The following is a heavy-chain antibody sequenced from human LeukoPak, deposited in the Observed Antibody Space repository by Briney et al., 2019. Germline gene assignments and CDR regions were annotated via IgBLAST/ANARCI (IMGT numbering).Heavy chain of an antibody. CDR3: AKDAGTVARGPIITAPGRFDS. CDR2: IWNDGSNQ. Sequence: GGSLRLSCGASGFTFSNSGMHWVRQAPGKGLEWVALIWNDGSNQCYTESVEGRFTISRDNSKNMLYLQMNNLRADDTAVYYCAKDAGTVARGPIITAPGRFDSWGQGTLDTVSA. D-gene: IGHD3-10*01. V-gene: IGHV3-33*06. CDR1: GFTFSNSG. J-gene: IGHJ5*01.